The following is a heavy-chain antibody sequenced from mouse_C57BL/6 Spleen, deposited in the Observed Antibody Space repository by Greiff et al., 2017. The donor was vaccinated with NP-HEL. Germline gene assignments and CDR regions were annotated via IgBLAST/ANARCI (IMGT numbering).Heavy chain of an antibody. V-gene: IGHV1-64*01. D-gene: IGHD2-5*01. CDR2: IHPNSGST. J-gene: IGHJ3*01. Sequence: VQLQQPGAELVKPGASVKLSCKASGYTFTSYWMHWVKQRPGQGLEWIGMIHPNSGSTNYNEKFKSKATLTVDKSSSTAYMQLSSLTSEDSAVYYCARSYYSKEGFAYWGQGTLVTVSA. CDR1: GYTFTSYW. CDR3: ARSYYSKEGFAY.